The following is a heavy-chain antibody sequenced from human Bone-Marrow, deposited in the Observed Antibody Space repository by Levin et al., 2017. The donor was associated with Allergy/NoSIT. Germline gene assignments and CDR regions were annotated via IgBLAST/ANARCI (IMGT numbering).Heavy chain of an antibody. CDR1: GFTVGNNY. CDR3: ARDPPGVAAAGSGY. Sequence: GGSLRLSCAVSGFTVGNNYMSWVRQAPGKGLEWVSLIYSVGSTQYTDSVKGRFTISRDSSKNTLYLQMNNLRVEDTGVYYCARDPPGVAAAGSGYWGQGTLVTVSS. CDR2: IYSVGST. D-gene: IGHD6-13*01. V-gene: IGHV3-66*01. J-gene: IGHJ4*02.